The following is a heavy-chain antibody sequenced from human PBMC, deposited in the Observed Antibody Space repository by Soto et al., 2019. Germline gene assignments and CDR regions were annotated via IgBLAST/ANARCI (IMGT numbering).Heavy chain of an antibody. CDR1: GFTFSNYA. CDR3: AKAGAPYLGYYFDY. D-gene: IGHD2-15*01. CDR2: MSGSGGGT. V-gene: IGHV3-23*01. J-gene: IGHJ4*02. Sequence: GGSLRLSCAASGFTFSNYAMAWVRQAPGKGLEWVSAMSGSGGGTYYADSVKGRFTLSRDNSKNTLYVQMNSLRADDTAVYYCAKAGAPYLGYYFDYWGQGTLVTVSS.